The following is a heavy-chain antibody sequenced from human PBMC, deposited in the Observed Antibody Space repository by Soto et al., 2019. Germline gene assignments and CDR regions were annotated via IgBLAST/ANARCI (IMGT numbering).Heavy chain of an antibody. CDR3: ARDRPEILNPTDHPMFDY. Sequence: EVQLVESGGGLVQPGGSLRLSCAASGFTFSSHWMHWVRQVPGKVLVWVSRIKSDGSSTAYAESVTCRFSISSANAKNPLYLQMKSLRVEDTAIYYCARDRPEILNPTDHPMFDYWGQGTLVTVSS. CDR1: GFTFSSHW. J-gene: IGHJ4*02. CDR2: IKSDGSST. D-gene: IGHD3-3*01. V-gene: IGHV3-74*01.